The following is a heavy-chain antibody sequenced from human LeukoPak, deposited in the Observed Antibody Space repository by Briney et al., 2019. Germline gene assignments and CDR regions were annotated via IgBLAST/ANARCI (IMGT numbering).Heavy chain of an antibody. CDR3: ARVSSRIQLWTELRY. Sequence: ASVKVSCKASGYTLTSYDINWVRQATGQGLEWMGWMNPNSGNTGYAQKFQGRVTMARNTSISTAYMELSSLRSEDTAVYYCARVSSRIQLWTELRYWGQGTLVTVSS. CDR2: MNPNSGNT. CDR1: GYTLTSYD. V-gene: IGHV1-8*02. J-gene: IGHJ4*02. D-gene: IGHD5-18*01.